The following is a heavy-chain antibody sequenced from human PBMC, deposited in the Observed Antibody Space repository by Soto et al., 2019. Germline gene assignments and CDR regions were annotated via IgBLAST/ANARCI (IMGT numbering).Heavy chain of an antibody. V-gene: IGHV1-8*01. CDR3: ASLGFRFVVVPAAICGYFAY. CDR1: GYTFTSYD. CDR2: MNPNSGNT. Sequence: ASVKVSCKASGYTFTSYDINWVRQATGQGLEWMGWMNPNSGNTGYAQKFQGRVTMTRNTSISTAYMELSSLRSEDTAVYYCASLGFRFVVVPAAICGYFAYWGQGTLVPVSS. D-gene: IGHD2-2*01. J-gene: IGHJ4*02.